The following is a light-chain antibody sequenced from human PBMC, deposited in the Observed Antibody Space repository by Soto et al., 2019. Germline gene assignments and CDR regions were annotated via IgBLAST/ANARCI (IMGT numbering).Light chain of an antibody. CDR1: QSVTEY. Sequence: EVVLTQSPATLSLSPGERATLSCRASQSVTEYLAWYQQKPGQALRLLIYDVSKRATGIPARFSGSGSETDITLTISSLEPGDFAVYYCHQRSNWPLTFGGGTKLEIK. J-gene: IGKJ4*01. CDR3: HQRSNWPLT. V-gene: IGKV3-11*01. CDR2: DVS.